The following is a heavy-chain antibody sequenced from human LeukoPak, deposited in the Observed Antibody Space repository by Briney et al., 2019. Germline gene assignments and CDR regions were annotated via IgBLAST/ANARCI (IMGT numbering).Heavy chain of an antibody. Sequence: PSETLSLTCTVSGASISNPDYYWGWIRQPPGKGLEWIGSVDYSGSTYYNPSLNGRVTIAVDTSSDQFSLNLNSVTAADTAVYYCARRSNKGQYSYITNDYWGQGTLVTVSS. V-gene: IGHV4-39*01. D-gene: IGHD5-18*01. CDR1: GASISNPDYY. CDR2: VDYSGST. CDR3: ARRSNKGQYSYITNDY. J-gene: IGHJ4*02.